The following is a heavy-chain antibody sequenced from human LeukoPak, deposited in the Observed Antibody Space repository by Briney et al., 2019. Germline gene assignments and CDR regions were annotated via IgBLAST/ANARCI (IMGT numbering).Heavy chain of an antibody. CDR1: GYTLTELS. J-gene: IGHJ4*02. Sequence: ASVKVSCKVSGYTLTELSMRWVRQAPGKGLEWMGGFDPEDGETIYAQKFQGRVTMTEDTSTDTAYMELSSLRSEDTAVYYCATGYGGIAAAGFSDYWGQGTLVTVSS. CDR3: ATGYGGIAAAGFSDY. CDR2: FDPEDGET. D-gene: IGHD6-13*01. V-gene: IGHV1-24*01.